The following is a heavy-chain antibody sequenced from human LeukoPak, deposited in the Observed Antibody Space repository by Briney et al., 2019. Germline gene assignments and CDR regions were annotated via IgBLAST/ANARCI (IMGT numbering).Heavy chain of an antibody. J-gene: IGHJ5*02. CDR3: APRFGEPPSWFDP. CDR1: GYTLTELS. D-gene: IGHD3-10*01. V-gene: IGHV1-24*01. Sequence: ASVKVSCKVSGYTLTELSMHWVRQAPGKGLEWMGGFDPEDGETIYAQKFQGRVTMTEDTSTDAAYMELSSLRSEDTAVYYCAPRFGEPPSWFDPWGQGTLVTVSS. CDR2: FDPEDGET.